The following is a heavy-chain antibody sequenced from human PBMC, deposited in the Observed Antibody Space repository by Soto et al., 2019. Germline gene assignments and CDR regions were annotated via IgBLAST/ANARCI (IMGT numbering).Heavy chain of an antibody. V-gene: IGHV1-69*06. J-gene: IGHJ6*02. CDR2: IMPVFGTV. CDR1: RGTFGNYA. Sequence: ASVKVSCKASRGTFGNYAVSWVRQAPGQGLEWMGGIMPVFGTVNYAQKFQGRVTITADKFTNTAYMELSSLTSQDTAIYYCARASVPGIYGEDVWGPGTTVTVSS. CDR3: ARASVPGIYGEDV. D-gene: IGHD3-10*01.